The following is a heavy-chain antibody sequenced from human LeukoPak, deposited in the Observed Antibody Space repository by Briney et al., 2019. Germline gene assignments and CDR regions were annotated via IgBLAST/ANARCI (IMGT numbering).Heavy chain of an antibody. V-gene: IGHV1-69*06. D-gene: IGHD3-10*01. Sequence: GASVKVSCKASGGTFSSYAISWVRQAPGQGLEWMGGIIPIFGTANYAQKFQGRVTITADKSTSTAYMELSSLRSEDTAVYYCARDTYYYGSGLGAFDIWGQGTMVTVSS. CDR1: GGTFSSYA. CDR2: IIPIFGTA. CDR3: ARDTYYYGSGLGAFDI. J-gene: IGHJ3*02.